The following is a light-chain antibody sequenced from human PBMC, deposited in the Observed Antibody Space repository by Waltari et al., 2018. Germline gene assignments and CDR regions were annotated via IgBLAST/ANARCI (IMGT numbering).Light chain of an antibody. Sequence: DIQMTQSPSSLSASVGDRVTITCRGSQGIGNNLVWYQQKPGKVPKVLIYAASTLQSGVPSRFSGSGSGTDFTLTISSLQPEDVATYYCQKYNTALPELTFGGGTKVEIK. CDR2: AAS. J-gene: IGKJ4*01. CDR1: QGIGNN. CDR3: QKYNTALPELT. V-gene: IGKV1-27*01.